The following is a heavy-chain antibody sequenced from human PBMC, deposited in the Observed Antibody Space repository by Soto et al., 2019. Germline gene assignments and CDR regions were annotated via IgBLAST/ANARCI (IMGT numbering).Heavy chain of an antibody. Sequence: QLQLQESGPGLVKPSETLSLTCTVSGGSISSSSYYWGWIRQPPGKGLEWIGSIYYSGSTYYNPSLKSRVTISVDTSKNQFSLKLSSVTAADTAVYYCASQTGSSGWLWAFDIWGQGTMVTVSS. CDR1: GGSISSSSYY. V-gene: IGHV4-39*01. J-gene: IGHJ3*02. CDR3: ASQTGSSGWLWAFDI. CDR2: IYYSGST. D-gene: IGHD6-19*01.